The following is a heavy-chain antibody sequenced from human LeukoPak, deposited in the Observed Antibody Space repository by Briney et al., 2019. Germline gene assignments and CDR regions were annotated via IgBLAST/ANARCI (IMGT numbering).Heavy chain of an antibody. CDR2: IYYSGST. CDR3: ARGNSSSWPLDY. J-gene: IGHJ4*02. Sequence: SETLSLTCTVSGGSISSGDYYWSWIRQPPGKGLEWIGYIYYSGSTYYNPSLKSRVTISVDTSKNQFSLKLSSVTAADTAIYYCARGNSSSWPLDYWGQGTLVTVSS. D-gene: IGHD6-13*01. CDR1: GGSISSGDYY. V-gene: IGHV4-30-4*01.